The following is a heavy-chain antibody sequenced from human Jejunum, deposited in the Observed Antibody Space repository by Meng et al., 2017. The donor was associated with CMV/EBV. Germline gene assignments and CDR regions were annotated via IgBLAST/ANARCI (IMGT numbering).Heavy chain of an antibody. Sequence: CKASGYAFMPYDITWVRQAPGRGLEWMGWVSPNSDNAGYAQRFQGRVTFTRNSSISTAYMEVSSLTYEDTAVYYCARLSSYSSAYGYWGQGTLVTVSS. J-gene: IGHJ4*02. D-gene: IGHD5-18*01. CDR2: VSPNSDNA. CDR1: GYAFMPYD. V-gene: IGHV1-8*03. CDR3: ARLSSYSSAYGY.